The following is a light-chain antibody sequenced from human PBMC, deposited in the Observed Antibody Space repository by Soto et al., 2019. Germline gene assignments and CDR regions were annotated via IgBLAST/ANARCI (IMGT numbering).Light chain of an antibody. CDR1: SSDVGGYNY. CDR3: RSYAGSDTLV. Sequence: QSALTQPRSVSGSPGQSVTISCTGTSSDVGGYNYVSWYQHHPGKVPKSMIYDVSKRPSGVPDRFSGSKFGNTASLTISGLQDEDEDDYDCRSYAGSDTLVFGGGSMLAVL. J-gene: IGLJ3*02. CDR2: DVS. V-gene: IGLV2-11*01.